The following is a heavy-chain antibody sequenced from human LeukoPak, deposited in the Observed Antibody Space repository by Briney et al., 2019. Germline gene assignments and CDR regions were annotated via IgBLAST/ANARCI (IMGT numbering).Heavy chain of an antibody. D-gene: IGHD1-26*01. Sequence: SETLSLTCAVSGGSISSGGYSWSWIRQPPGKGLEWIGYIYHSGSTYYNPSLKSRVTISVDRSNKQSSLKLNSVTAADTAVYYCARDLELFDYWGQGTLVTVSS. J-gene: IGHJ4*02. CDR1: GGSISSGGYS. V-gene: IGHV4-30-2*01. CDR3: ARDLELFDY. CDR2: IYHSGST.